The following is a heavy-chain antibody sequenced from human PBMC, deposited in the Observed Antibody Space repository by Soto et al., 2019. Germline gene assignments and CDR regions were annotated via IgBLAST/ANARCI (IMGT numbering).Heavy chain of an antibody. D-gene: IGHD1-26*01. J-gene: IGHJ3*02. V-gene: IGHV3-23*01. CDR3: AKDSPYSASYKEDGFDI. Sequence: GGSLRLSCEVSGFTFSSYAMSWVRQAPGRGLEWVSSISGSGGSTYHADSVNGRFTISRDDSKNTVFLQMNSLRAEDTAVYYCAKDSPYSASYKEDGFDIWGQGSLVTVSS. CDR2: ISGSGGST. CDR1: GFTFSSYA.